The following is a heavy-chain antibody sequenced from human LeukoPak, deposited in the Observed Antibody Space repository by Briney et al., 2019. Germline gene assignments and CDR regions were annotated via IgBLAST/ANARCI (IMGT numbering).Heavy chain of an antibody. Sequence: ASVKVSCKASGYTFTGYYMHWVRQAPGQGLEWMGWINPNSGGTNYAQKFQGRVTMTRDTSISTAYMELSRLRSDDTAVYYCARVNTIFGVVIHPYYFDYWGQGTLVTVSS. CDR3: ARVNTIFGVVIHPYYFDY. V-gene: IGHV1-2*02. D-gene: IGHD3-3*01. CDR2: INPNSGGT. CDR1: GYTFTGYY. J-gene: IGHJ4*02.